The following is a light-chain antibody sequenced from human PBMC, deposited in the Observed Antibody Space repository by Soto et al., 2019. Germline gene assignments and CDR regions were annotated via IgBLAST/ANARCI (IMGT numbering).Light chain of an antibody. CDR3: HQYGTAPLT. CDR2: GAS. V-gene: IGKV3-20*01. J-gene: IGKJ3*01. CDR1: QSVAANY. Sequence: EVVLTQSPGTLSLSPGEMATLSCRASQSVAANYLAWYQQKRGQAPRLLIYGASSKATGIPDRFSGSGSGTDFTLTISRLEPEDFSVYYCHQYGTAPLTFGPGTKVDIK.